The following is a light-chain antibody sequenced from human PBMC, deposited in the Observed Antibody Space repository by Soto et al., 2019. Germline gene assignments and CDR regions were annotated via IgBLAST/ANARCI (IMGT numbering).Light chain of an antibody. J-gene: IGLJ2*01. Sequence: QSALTQPASVSGSPGQSITLYCTGTSSDVGVFHYVSWYQQHPGKAPKLILYEVNNRPSGVSNRFSGSKSGNTASLTISGLQAEDEADYYCSSYTTSSNVVFGGGTKLTVL. CDR2: EVN. CDR3: SSYTTSSNVV. CDR1: SSDVGVFHY. V-gene: IGLV2-14*01.